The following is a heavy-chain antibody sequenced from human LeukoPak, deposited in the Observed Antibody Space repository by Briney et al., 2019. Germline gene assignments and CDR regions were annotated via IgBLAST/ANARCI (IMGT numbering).Heavy chain of an antibody. J-gene: IGHJ4*02. Sequence: PGGSLRLSCAASGLTFSSYWMHWVRQVPGKGLVWVARVSTDGRGTSYAESLKGRFTISRDNARNTLYLQMNSLRAEDTAVYYCTRDVWGDRDGFFECWGQGTLVTVSS. CDR3: TRDVWGDRDGFFEC. CDR1: GLTFSSYW. V-gene: IGHV3-74*01. D-gene: IGHD5-24*01. CDR2: VSTDGRGT.